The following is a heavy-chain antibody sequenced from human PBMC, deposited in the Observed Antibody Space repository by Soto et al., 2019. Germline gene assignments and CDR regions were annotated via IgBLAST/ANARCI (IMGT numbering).Heavy chain of an antibody. CDR3: ARHGVLGIDAFDI. CDR2: IYYSGST. D-gene: IGHD7-27*01. Sequence: SETLSLTCTVSGGSISSYYWSWIRQPPGKGLEWIGYIYYSGSTNYNPSLKSRVTISVDTSKNQFSLKLSSVTAADTAVYYCARHGVLGIDAFDIWGQGTMVTVSS. V-gene: IGHV4-59*08. J-gene: IGHJ3*02. CDR1: GGSISSYY.